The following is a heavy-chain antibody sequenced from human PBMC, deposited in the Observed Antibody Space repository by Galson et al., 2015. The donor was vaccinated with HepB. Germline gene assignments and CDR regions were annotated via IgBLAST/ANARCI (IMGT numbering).Heavy chain of an antibody. J-gene: IGHJ4*02. CDR1: GYTFTNYY. V-gene: IGHV1-46*01. D-gene: IGHD6-19*01. CDR2: INPTGGGT. Sequence: SVKVSCKASGYTFTNYYMHWVRQAPGQGLEWMGIINPTGGGTNYAQKFQGRVTMTRDTSTSTVYMELSSLRSEDTAVYYCARDFSGNDYWGQGTLVTVSS. CDR3: ARDFSGNDY.